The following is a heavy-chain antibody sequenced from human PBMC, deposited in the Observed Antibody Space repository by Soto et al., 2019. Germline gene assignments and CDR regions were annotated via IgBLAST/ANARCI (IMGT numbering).Heavy chain of an antibody. J-gene: IGHJ4*02. D-gene: IGHD5-12*01. CDR1: GGTFSSYT. Sequence: QVQLVQSGAEVKKPGSSVKVSCKASGGTFSSYTISWVRQAPGQGLEWMGRIIPILGIANYAQKFQGRVTITADKSTSTAYMELSSLRSEDTAVYYYARVGEYSGYDWGGWGQGTLVTVSS. CDR2: IIPILGIA. CDR3: ARVGEYSGYDWGG. V-gene: IGHV1-69*02.